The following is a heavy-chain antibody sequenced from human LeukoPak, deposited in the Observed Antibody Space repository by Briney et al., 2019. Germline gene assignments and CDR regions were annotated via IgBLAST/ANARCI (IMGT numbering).Heavy chain of an antibody. CDR3: AKESEWLRTAYYYGMDV. V-gene: IGHV3-30*18. D-gene: IGHD5-12*01. Sequence: GGSLRLSCAASGFTFSSYGMHWVRQAPGKGLEWVAVISYDGSNKYYADSVKGRFTISRDNSKNTLHLQMNSLRAEDTAVYYCAKESEWLRTAYYYGMDVWGQGTTVTVSS. J-gene: IGHJ6*02. CDR2: ISYDGSNK. CDR1: GFTFSSYG.